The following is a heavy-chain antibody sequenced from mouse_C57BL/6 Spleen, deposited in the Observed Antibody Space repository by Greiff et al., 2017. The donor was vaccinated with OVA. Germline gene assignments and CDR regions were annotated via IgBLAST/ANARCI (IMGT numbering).Heavy chain of an antibody. V-gene: IGHV1-53*01. Sequence: QVQLQQPGTELVKPGASVKLSCKASGYTFTSYWMHWVKQRPGQGLEWIGNINPSNGGTNYNEKFKSKATLTVDKSSSTAYMQLSSLTSEDSAVYYCARGGLLRFYWYFDVWGTGTTVTVSS. J-gene: IGHJ1*03. CDR3: ARGGLLRFYWYFDV. CDR2: INPSNGGT. CDR1: GYTFTSYW. D-gene: IGHD1-1*01.